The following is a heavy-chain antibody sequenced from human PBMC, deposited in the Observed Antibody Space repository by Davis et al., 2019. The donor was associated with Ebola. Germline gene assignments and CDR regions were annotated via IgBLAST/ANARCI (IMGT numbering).Heavy chain of an antibody. J-gene: IGHJ4*02. CDR1: GFTFSSYA. CDR2: ISYDGSNK. Sequence: PGGSLRLSCAASGFTFSSYAMHWVRQAPGKGLEWVAVISYDGSNKYYADSVKGRFTISRDNSKNTLYLQMNSLRDEDTAVYYCARDHEDSTGNYYIDFDYWGRGTLVTVSS. CDR3: ARDHEDSTGNYYIDFDY. V-gene: IGHV3-30-3*01. D-gene: IGHD3-22*01.